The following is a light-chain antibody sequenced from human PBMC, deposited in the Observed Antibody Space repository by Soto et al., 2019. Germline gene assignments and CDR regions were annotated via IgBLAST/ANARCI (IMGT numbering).Light chain of an antibody. J-gene: IGLJ2*01. Sequence: QSALTQPASVSGSPGQSITISCTGTSSDVGAYNYVSWYQQLPGKAPKLMIYEVSNRPSGVSSRFSGSKSANTASLTISGLQAEDEADYYCSSYTTSRTLVFGGGTKLTVL. CDR1: SSDVGAYNY. CDR2: EVS. V-gene: IGLV2-14*01. CDR3: SSYTTSRTLV.